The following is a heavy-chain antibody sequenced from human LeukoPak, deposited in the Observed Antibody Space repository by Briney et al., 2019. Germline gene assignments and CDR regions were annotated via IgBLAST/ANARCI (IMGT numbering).Heavy chain of an antibody. D-gene: IGHD5-12*01. CDR1: GFTXXXHA. CDR3: ATSGYSGYDRPT. Sequence: GFTXXXHAMXWARRGSGKGLEWVSVIGLGGEKYYADSVKGRFTITRDNSRNTVDLEMNSLRVEDTAVYYCATSGYSGYDRPTWGQGTQVTVSS. V-gene: IGHV3-23*01. J-gene: IGHJ5*02. CDR2: IGLGGEK.